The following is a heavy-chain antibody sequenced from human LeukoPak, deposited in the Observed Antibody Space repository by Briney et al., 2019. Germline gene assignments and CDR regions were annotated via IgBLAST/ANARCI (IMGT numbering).Heavy chain of an antibody. J-gene: IGHJ4*02. CDR3: ARVYVGENFDY. Sequence: GGSLRLSCAASGFTFSSYEMNWVRQAPGKGLEWLSYISYTGSNKYYADSVKGRFTISRDNAKNSLYLQMNSLRAEDTAVYFCARVYVGENFDYWGQGTLVTVSS. CDR2: ISYTGSNK. D-gene: IGHD2-8*01. CDR1: GFTFSSYE. V-gene: IGHV3-48*03.